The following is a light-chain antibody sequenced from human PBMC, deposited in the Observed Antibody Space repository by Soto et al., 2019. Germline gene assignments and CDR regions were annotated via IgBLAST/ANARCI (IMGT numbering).Light chain of an antibody. CDR3: PQRQSSPRT. V-gene: IGKV3D-11*03. CDR1: QYLNTR. J-gene: IGKJ1*01. Sequence: VLTQSPATVAAFSADIVTLSCRSSQYLNTRFACYQHRPGQAPRLLIYHTSTTAAGITARFHASGSATDFTLTISDVQPEYFALYYCPQRQSSPRTFGEGTKVDIK. CDR2: HTS.